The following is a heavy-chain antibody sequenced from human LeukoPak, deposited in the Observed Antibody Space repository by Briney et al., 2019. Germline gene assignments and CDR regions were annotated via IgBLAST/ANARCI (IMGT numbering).Heavy chain of an antibody. J-gene: IGHJ4*02. D-gene: IGHD3-10*01. V-gene: IGHV4-34*01. CDR2: INHSGST. CDR1: GGSFSGYY. Sequence: SETLSLTCAVYGGSFSGYYWSWIRQPPGKGLEWIGEINHSGSTNYDPSLKSRVTISVDTSKNQFSLKLSSVTAADTAVYYCARGLWFGDYSYWGQGTLVTVSS. CDR3: ARGLWFGDYSY.